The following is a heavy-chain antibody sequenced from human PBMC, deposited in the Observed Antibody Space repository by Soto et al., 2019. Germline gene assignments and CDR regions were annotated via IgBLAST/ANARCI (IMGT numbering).Heavy chain of an antibody. Sequence: GWSLRLSCAASGFTFSSYLMHWVRQTPGQGLVWVSRITGDGYNTIYDDSVKGRFTISRDNAKNTLYLQMNSLRAEDTAVYYCTRYPTFDYWGQGTLVTVSS. CDR2: ITGDGYNT. CDR3: TRYPTFDY. V-gene: IGHV3-74*01. CDR1: GFTFSSYL. J-gene: IGHJ4*02.